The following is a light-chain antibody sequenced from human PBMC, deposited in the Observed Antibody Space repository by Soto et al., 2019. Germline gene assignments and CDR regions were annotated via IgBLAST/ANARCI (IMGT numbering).Light chain of an antibody. V-gene: IGLV1-47*01. Sequence: QSVLTQPPSASGTPGQRVTISCSGSSSNIGSNYVYWYQQLPGTAPKLLIYRNNQRPSGVPDRFSGSKSGTSASLAISGLRSDDEADYYCAAWDDSRRKVFGGGTKLTVL. J-gene: IGLJ2*01. CDR3: AAWDDSRRKV. CDR2: RNN. CDR1: SSNIGSNY.